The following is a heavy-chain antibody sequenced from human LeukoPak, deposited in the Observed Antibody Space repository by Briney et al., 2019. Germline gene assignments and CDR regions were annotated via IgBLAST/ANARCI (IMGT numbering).Heavy chain of an antibody. CDR3: ARGRDFWSGYFTWFDP. D-gene: IGHD3-3*01. CDR1: GGSISSYY. Sequence: SETLSLTCTVSGGSISSYYWSWIRQPPGKGLEWIGYIYYSGSTNYNPSLKSRVTISVDTPKNQFSLKLSSVTAADTAVYYCARGRDFWSGYFTWFDPWGQGTLVTVSS. V-gene: IGHV4-59*01. J-gene: IGHJ5*02. CDR2: IYYSGST.